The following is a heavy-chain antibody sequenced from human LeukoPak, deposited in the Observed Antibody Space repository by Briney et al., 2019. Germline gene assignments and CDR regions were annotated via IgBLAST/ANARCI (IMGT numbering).Heavy chain of an antibody. CDR2: INPNSGGT. CDR1: GYTFTGYY. D-gene: IGHD6-13*01. J-gene: IGHJ5*02. V-gene: IGHV1-2*02. Sequence: ASVKVSCKASGYTFTGYYMHWVRQAPGQGLEWMGWINPNSGGTNYAQKFQGGVTMTRDTSISTAYMELSRLRSDDTAVYYCARTTPEGSTPTHWFDPWGQGTLVTVSS. CDR3: ARTTPEGSTPTHWFDP.